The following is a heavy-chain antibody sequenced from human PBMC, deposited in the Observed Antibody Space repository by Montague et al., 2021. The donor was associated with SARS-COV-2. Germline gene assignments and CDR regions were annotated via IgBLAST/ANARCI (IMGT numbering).Heavy chain of an antibody. CDR3: VRDGDSTTWPMDV. CDR2: MWDEGGNK. Sequence: SLRLSCAASGSTFRNSAMHWVRQAPGKGLEWVAIMWDEGGNKYYADSVKGRFTISRDNSKNTLYLQMNSLRVEDSAAYYCVRDGDSTTWPMDVWGQGTTVTVSS. D-gene: IGHD6-13*01. V-gene: IGHV3-33*08. CDR1: GSTFRNSA. J-gene: IGHJ6*02.